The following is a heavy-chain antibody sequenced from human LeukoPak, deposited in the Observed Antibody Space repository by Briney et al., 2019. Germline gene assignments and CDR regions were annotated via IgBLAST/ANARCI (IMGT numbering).Heavy chain of an antibody. D-gene: IGHD6-19*01. J-gene: IGHJ4*02. V-gene: IGHV3-23*01. Sequence: GGSLRLSCAASEFTFSSYAMSWVRQAPGKGLEWVSAISGSGGSTYYADSVKGRFTISRDNSKNTLYLQMNSLRAEDTAVYYCAKHRVPGIIHYWGQGTLVTVSP. CDR2: ISGSGGST. CDR3: AKHRVPGIIHY. CDR1: EFTFSSYA.